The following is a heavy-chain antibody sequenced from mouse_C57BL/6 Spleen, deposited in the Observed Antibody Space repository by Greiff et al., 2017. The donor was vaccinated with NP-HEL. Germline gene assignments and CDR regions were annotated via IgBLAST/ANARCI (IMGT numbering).Heavy chain of an antibody. D-gene: IGHD2-4*01. J-gene: IGHJ3*01. CDR2: IWSGGST. Sequence: QVQLQQSGPGLVQPSQSLSITCTVSGFSLTSYGVHWVRPSPGKGLEWLGVIWSGGSTDYNAAFISRLSISKDNSKSQVFFKMNSLQADDTAIYYCARNPIYYDYDEGFAYWGQGTLVTVSA. CDR3: ARNPIYYDYDEGFAY. CDR1: GFSLTSYG. V-gene: IGHV2-2*01.